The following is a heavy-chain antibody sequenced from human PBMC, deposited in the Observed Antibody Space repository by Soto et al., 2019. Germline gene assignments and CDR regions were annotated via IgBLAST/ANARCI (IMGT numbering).Heavy chain of an antibody. Sequence: SETLSLTCAVYGGSFSGYYWSWIRQPPGKGLEWIGEINHSGSTNYNPSLKSRVTISVDTSKNQFSLKLSSVTAADTAVYYCARARYYYGSGSPKYYYGMDVWGQGTTVTVSS. V-gene: IGHV4-34*01. CDR1: GGSFSGYY. CDR2: INHSGST. J-gene: IGHJ6*02. D-gene: IGHD3-10*01. CDR3: ARARYYYGSGSPKYYYGMDV.